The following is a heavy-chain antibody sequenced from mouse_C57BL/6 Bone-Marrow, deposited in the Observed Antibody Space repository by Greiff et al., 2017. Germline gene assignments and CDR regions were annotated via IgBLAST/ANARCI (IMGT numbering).Heavy chain of an antibody. CDR2: IYPTSGRT. Sequence: VQLQQPGAELVKPGASVKMSCKASGYTFTSYWITWVKQRPGQGLEWIGDIYPTSGRTNYTEKFKSKAILTVDTSSNTAYMQLSSLTSEDSAVFYWARSGPRGRSFDYWGQGTTLTVSS. J-gene: IGHJ2*01. D-gene: IGHD3-1*01. V-gene: IGHV1-55*01. CDR1: GYTFTSYW. CDR3: ARSGPRGRSFDY.